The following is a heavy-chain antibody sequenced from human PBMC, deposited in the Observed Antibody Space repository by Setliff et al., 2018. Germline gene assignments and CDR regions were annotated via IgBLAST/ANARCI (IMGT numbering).Heavy chain of an antibody. Sequence: SETLSLTCIVSGESIDSVATGNHYWNWIRQPAGKGLEWIGYMYDSGRTNYNPSLKSRVTISVDRSKNQFSLNLNSVTAADTAIYYCTRGDTSTFWDWGQGTLVTVSS. D-gene: IGHD5-18*01. CDR3: TRGDTSTFWD. J-gene: IGHJ4*02. V-gene: IGHV4-61*10. CDR1: GESIDSVATGNHY. CDR2: MYDSGRT.